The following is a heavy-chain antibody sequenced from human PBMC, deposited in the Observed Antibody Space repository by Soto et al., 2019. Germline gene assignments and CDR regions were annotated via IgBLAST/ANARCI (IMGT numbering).Heavy chain of an antibody. CDR2: ITGSSGRT. V-gene: IGHV3-23*01. CDR1: GFTFSNYA. D-gene: IGHD1-26*01. CDR3: AKEYTSTSRGSFDY. Sequence: GGSLRLPCAASGFTFSNYAMNWVRQAPGKGLEWVSGITGSSGRTFYADSVKGRFTISRDNSKNTVYLQMNSVRADDTAVYYCAKEYTSTSRGSFDYWGQGALVTVSS. J-gene: IGHJ4*02.